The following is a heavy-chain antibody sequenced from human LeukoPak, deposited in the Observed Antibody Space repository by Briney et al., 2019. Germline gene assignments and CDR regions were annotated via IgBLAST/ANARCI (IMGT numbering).Heavy chain of an antibody. CDR2: ISAYNGNT. D-gene: IGHD3-16*02. Sequence: ASVKVSCKASGYTFTSYGISWVRQAPGQGLEWMGWISAYNGNTNYAQKLQGRVTITADESTSTAYMELSSLRSEDTAVYYCAREGSLSPNYYYGMDVWGQGTTVTVSS. CDR1: GYTFTSYG. V-gene: IGHV1-18*01. CDR3: AREGSLSPNYYYGMDV. J-gene: IGHJ6*02.